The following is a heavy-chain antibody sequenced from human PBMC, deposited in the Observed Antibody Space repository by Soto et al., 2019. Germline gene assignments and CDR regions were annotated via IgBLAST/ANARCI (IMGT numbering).Heavy chain of an antibody. CDR2: IIPIFGTA. CDR3: ATHMTTVGYGYVMDV. J-gene: IGHJ6*02. CDR1: GGTFSSYA. V-gene: IGHV1-69*12. Sequence: QVQLVQSGAEVKKPGSSVTVSCKASGGTFSSYAISWVRQAPGQGLEWMGGIIPIFGTADYAQKIQGRVTITADESTSTAYMELSSLRSEDTAVYYCATHMTTVGYGYVMDVWGQGTTVTVSS. D-gene: IGHD4-4*01.